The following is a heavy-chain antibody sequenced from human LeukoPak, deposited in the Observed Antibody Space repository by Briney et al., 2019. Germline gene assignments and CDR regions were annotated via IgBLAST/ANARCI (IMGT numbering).Heavy chain of an antibody. CDR2: IYYSGST. CDR1: GGSISSGGYY. CDR3: ARHDAGIAARPFDN. Sequence: SETLSLTCTVSGGSISSGGYYWSWIRQHPGKGLEWIGYIYYSGSTYYNPSLKSRVTISVDTSKNQFSLKLSSVTAADTAVYYCARHDAGIAARPFDNWGQGTLVTVSS. J-gene: IGHJ4*02. V-gene: IGHV4-31*03. D-gene: IGHD6-6*01.